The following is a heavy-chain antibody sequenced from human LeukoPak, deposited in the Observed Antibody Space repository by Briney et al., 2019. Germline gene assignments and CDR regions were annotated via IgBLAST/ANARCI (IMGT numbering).Heavy chain of an antibody. V-gene: IGHV3-30*19. D-gene: IGHD6-13*01. CDR3: ARYAQQLVDY. Sequence: GGSLRLSCAASGFTFSHYGMHWVRQAPGKGLEWVAVISYDGSNKYYADSVKGRFTISRDNSKNTLYLQMNSLRAEDTAVYYCARYAQQLVDYWGQGTLVTVSS. CDR1: GFTFSHYG. CDR2: ISYDGSNK. J-gene: IGHJ4*02.